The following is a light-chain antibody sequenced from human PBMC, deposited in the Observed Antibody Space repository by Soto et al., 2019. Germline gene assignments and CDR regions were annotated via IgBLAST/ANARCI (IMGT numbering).Light chain of an antibody. V-gene: IGLV1-40*01. CDR1: SSNIGAGYD. CDR3: QSYDSSLSGVV. CDR2: GNI. J-gene: IGLJ3*02. Sequence: QSVLTQPPSVSGAPGQRVTISCTGSSSNIGAGYDVHWYQQLPGTAPKLLIYGNINRPSGVPDRFSGSKSGTSASLDITGLQAEDEVDYYCQSYDSSLSGVVFGGGTKLTVL.